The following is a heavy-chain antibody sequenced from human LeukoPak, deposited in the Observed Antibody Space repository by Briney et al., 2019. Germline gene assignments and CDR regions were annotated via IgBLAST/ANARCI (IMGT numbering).Heavy chain of an antibody. D-gene: IGHD2-15*01. Sequence: GGSLRLSCAASGLTFSSYWMTWVRQAPGKGLEWVANIKQDGSEKYYVDSVKGRFTISRDNAKNSLYLQMNSLRVEDTAVYYCASWGPAAYCSNGSCSWGQGTLVTVSS. V-gene: IGHV3-7*01. J-gene: IGHJ5*02. CDR1: GLTFSSYW. CDR2: IKQDGSEK. CDR3: ASWGPAAYCSNGSCS.